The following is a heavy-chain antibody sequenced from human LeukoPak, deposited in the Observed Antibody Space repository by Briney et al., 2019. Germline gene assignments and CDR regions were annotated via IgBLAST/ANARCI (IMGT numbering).Heavy chain of an antibody. CDR1: GGSISSYY. V-gene: IGHV4-4*07. D-gene: IGHD2-2*01. CDR2: IYSRGST. CDR3: ARTAQVGCSSTSCYLGRIIRVSPGPKPPDAFDI. Sequence: SETLSLTCTVSGGSISSYYWSWIRQPAGKGLEWIGRIYSRGSTNYNPSLKSRVTMSVDTSKNQFSLKLSSVTAADTAVYYCARTAQVGCSSTSCYLGRIIRVSPGPKPPDAFDIWGQGTMVTVSS. J-gene: IGHJ3*02.